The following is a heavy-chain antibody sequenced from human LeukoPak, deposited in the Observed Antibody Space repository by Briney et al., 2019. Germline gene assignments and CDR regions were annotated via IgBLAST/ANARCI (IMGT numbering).Heavy chain of an antibody. CDR2: INPNSGGT. V-gene: IGHV1-2*06. CDR1: GYTFTGYY. J-gene: IGHJ4*02. CDR3: ARDDYDILTGYSFSFDY. D-gene: IGHD3-9*01. Sequence: ASVKVSCKASGYTFTGYYMHWVRQAPGQGLEWMGRINPNSGGTNYAQKFQGRVTMTRDTSISTAYMELSRLRSDDTAVYYCARDDYDILTGYSFSFDYWGQGTLVTASS.